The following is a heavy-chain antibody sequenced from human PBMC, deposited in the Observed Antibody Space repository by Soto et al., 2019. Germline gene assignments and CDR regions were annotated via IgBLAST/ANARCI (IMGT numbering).Heavy chain of an antibody. CDR1: GYILTELS. CDR3: ATDLGGYCSGGSCLFWFDP. D-gene: IGHD2-15*01. J-gene: IGHJ5*02. CDR2: FDPEDGET. Sequence: ASVKVSCKVSGYILTELSMHWVRQAPGKGLEWMGGFDPEDGETIYAQKFQGRVTMTEDTSTDTAYMELSSLRSEDTAVYYCATDLGGYCSGGSCLFWFDPWGQGTLVTVSS. V-gene: IGHV1-24*01.